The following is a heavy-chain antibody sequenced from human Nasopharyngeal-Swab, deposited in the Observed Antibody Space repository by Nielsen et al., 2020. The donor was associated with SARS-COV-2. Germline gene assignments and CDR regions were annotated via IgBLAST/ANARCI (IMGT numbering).Heavy chain of an antibody. V-gene: IGHV3-30*18. CDR2: ISYDGSNK. J-gene: IGHJ3*02. D-gene: IGHD3-10*01. CDR3: AKLDMVRGVIITSYAFDI. Sequence: WIRQPPGKGLEWVAVISYDGSNKYYADSVKGRFTISRGNSKNTLYLQMNSLRAEDTAVYYCAKLDMVRGVIITSYAFDIWGQGTMVTVSS.